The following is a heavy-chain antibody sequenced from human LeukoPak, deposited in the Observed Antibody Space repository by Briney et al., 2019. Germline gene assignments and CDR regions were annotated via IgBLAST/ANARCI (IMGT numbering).Heavy chain of an antibody. D-gene: IGHD3-10*01. V-gene: IGHV4-59*08. CDR3: ARHPRRSGSAPFDY. CDR2: IYYSGST. CDR1: GGSISSYY. J-gene: IGHJ4*02. Sequence: SETLSLTCTVSGGSISSYYWSWIRQPPGKGLEWIGYIYYSGSTNYNPSLKSRVTISVDTSKNQFSLKLSSVTAADTAVYYCARHPRRSGSAPFDYWGQGTLVTVSS.